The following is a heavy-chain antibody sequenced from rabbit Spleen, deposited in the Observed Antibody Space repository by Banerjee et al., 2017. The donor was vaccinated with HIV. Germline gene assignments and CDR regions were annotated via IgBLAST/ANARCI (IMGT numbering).Heavy chain of an antibody. CDR3: ARFLDGGWGDLKL. CDR2: IYTGDGST. D-gene: IGHD4-1*01. V-gene: IGHV1S40*01. Sequence: QSVEESGGDLVKPGGTLTLTCTASGFDFSNYYMNWVRQAPGKGLEWIGCIYTGDGSTYYASWAKGRFTISKTSSTTVTLQMTSLTAADTATYFCARFLDGGWGDLKLWGPGTLVTVS. CDR1: GFDFSNYY. J-gene: IGHJ4*01.